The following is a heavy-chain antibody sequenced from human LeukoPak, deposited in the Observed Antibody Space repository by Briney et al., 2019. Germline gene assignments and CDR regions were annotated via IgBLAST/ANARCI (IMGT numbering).Heavy chain of an antibody. CDR1: GNSFGDYY. J-gene: IGHJ5*02. CDR3: ARGTFSGSGLLGFDP. CDR2: IYTSGST. D-gene: IGHD6-19*01. Sequence: PSETLSLTCTVSGNSFGDYYWSWIRQPAGKGLEWIGRIYTSGSTTYNPSLKSRVTISVDTSKNHFSLKLSSVTAADTAVYYCARGTFSGSGLLGFDPWGQGTLVTVSS. V-gene: IGHV4-4*07.